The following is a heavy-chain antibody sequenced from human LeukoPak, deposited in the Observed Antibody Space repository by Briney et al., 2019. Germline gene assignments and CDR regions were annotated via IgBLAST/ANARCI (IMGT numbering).Heavy chain of an antibody. CDR2: VYYSGST. CDR3: ASNTGSYPFDY. V-gene: IGHV4-39*07. Sequence: SETLSLTCTVSGGSISSSDYFWAWIRQPPGKGLEWIGSVYYSGSTYYNPSLKSRVTISVDTSKNQFSLKLSSVTAADTALYYCASNTGSYPFDYRGQGALVTVSS. CDR1: GGSISSSDYF. D-gene: IGHD1-26*01. J-gene: IGHJ4*02.